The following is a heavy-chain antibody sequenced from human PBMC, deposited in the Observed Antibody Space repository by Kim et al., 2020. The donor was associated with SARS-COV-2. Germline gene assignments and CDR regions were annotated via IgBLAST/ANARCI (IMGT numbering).Heavy chain of an antibody. CDR3: ARLGYGSWNYDNGRVDY. J-gene: IGHJ4*02. D-gene: IGHD3-10*01. Sequence: VKGRFTISRDNSKNTRYLQMNSMRVEDTAVYYCARLGYGSWNYDNGRVDYWGQGTLVTVSS. V-gene: IGHV3-30*01.